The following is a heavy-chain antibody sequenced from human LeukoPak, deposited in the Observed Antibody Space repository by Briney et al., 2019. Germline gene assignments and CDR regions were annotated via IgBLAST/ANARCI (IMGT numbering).Heavy chain of an antibody. CDR3: ARGTVMRWSTYYFDY. CDR1: GGSISSSSYY. CDR2: IYYSGST. V-gene: IGHV4-39*07. J-gene: IGHJ4*02. Sequence: SETLSLTCTVSGGSISSSSYYWGWIRQPPGKGLEWIGSIYYSGSTYYNPSLKSRVTISVDTSKNQFSLKLSSVTAADTAVYYCARGTVMRWSTYYFDYWGQGTLVTVSS. D-gene: IGHD3-16*01.